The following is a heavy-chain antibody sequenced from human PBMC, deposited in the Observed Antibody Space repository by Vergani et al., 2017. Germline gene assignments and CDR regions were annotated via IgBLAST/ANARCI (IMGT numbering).Heavy chain of an antibody. CDR1: GFTFTAHG. CDR2: IRYDGSRT. V-gene: IGHV3-30*02. Sequence: VQLLESGGGSAQPGESLRLSCVASGFTFTAHGLNWVRQAPGKGLEWVAFIRYDGSRTHYVDSVKGRFTISRDNSNNTMYLQMNNLRPEDTATYYCVKGAFAGTPNNWLEPWGQGAQVTVSA. D-gene: IGHD3-10*01. J-gene: IGHJ5*02. CDR3: VKGAFAGTPNNWLEP.